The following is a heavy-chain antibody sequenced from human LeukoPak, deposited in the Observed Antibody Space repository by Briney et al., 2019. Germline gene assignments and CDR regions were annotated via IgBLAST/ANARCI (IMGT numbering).Heavy chain of an antibody. CDR1: GYTFTGYY. D-gene: IGHD3-22*01. Sequence: GASVKVSCKASGYTFTGYYMHWVRQAPGQGLEWMGWINPNSGGTNYAQKFQGRVTMTRGTSISTAYMELSRLRSDDTAVYYCARDRYSYYDTSGYPGGWGQGTLVTVSS. CDR3: ARDRYSYYDTSGYPGG. V-gene: IGHV1-2*02. J-gene: IGHJ4*02. CDR2: INPNSGGT.